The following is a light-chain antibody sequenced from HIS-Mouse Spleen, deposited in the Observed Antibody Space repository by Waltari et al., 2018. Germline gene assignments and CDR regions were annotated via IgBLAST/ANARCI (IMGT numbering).Light chain of an antibody. CDR2: KAS. V-gene: IGKV1-5*03. CDR3: QQYNSYSKLT. CDR1: QSISSW. J-gene: IGKJ4*01. Sequence: DIQMTQSPSTLSASVGDRVTITCRASQSISSWLAWYQQKPGKAPKLLIYKASSLESGVPSRFSGSGSGTEFTLTISSLQPDDFATYYCQQYNSYSKLTFGGWTKVEIK.